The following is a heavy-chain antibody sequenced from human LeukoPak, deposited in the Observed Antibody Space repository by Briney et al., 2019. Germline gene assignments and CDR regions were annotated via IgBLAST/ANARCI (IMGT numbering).Heavy chain of an antibody. CDR1: GGSISGHY. J-gene: IGHJ6*02. D-gene: IGHD3-16*01. Sequence: SGTLFLTCTVSGGSISGHYWTWIRQPPGKGLEWIGQIHYSGRPDYNPSLKSRVTISVDTSKNQLSLKVTSVAGADAAVYYCARFGVDYDMDVWGQGPTVTVSS. V-gene: IGHV4-59*11. CDR2: IHYSGRP. CDR3: ARFGVDYDMDV.